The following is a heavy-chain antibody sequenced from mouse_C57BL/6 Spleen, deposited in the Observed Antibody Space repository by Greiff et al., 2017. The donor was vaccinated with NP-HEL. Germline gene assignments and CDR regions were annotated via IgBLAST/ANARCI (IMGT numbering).Heavy chain of an antibody. D-gene: IGHD3-2*02. J-gene: IGHJ2*01. CDR2: IDPSDSYT. CDR1: GYTFTSYW. CDR3: ARAAQATNYLDY. V-gene: IGHV1-59*01. Sequence: QVQLQQPGAELVRPGTSVKLSCKASGYTFTSYWMHWVKQRPGQGLEWIGVIDPSDSYTNYNQKFKGKATLTVDTSSSTAYMQLSSLTSEDSAVYYCARAAQATNYLDYWGQGTTLTVSS.